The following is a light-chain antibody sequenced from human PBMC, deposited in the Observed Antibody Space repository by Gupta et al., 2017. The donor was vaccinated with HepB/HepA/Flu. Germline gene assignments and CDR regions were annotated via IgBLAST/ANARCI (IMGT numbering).Light chain of an antibody. Sequence: SSALTPPPSVSVSPGQTARITCSGDALPKKYAYWYQQKPGQAAVLLIYKDSERPAGIPGRFSGSRAGTTVTWTISGVQAEDAAEYYCQSADSSGTYVFGTGTKVTVL. J-gene: IGLJ1*01. V-gene: IGLV3-25*03. CDR1: ALPKKY. CDR3: QSADSSGTYV. CDR2: KDS.